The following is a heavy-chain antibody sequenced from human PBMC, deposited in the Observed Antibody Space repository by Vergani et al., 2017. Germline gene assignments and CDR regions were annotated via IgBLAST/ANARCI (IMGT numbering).Heavy chain of an antibody. CDR3: ARDIGAMPIYYFDY. D-gene: IGHD2-2*01. CDR2: ISYDGSNK. CDR1: GFTFSSYA. J-gene: IGHJ4*02. V-gene: IGHV3-30-3*01. Sequence: QVQLVESGGGVVQPGRSLRLSCAASGFTFSSYAMHWVRQAPGKGLEWVAVISYDGSNKYYADSVKGRFIISRDNSKNTLYLQMNSLRAEDTAVYYCARDIGAMPIYYFDYWGQGTLVTVSS.